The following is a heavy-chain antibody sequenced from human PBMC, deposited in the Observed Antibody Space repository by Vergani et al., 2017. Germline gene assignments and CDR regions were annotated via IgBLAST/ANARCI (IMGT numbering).Heavy chain of an antibody. J-gene: IGHJ6*02. CDR3: AKDLVDLSGVTSPGDALLVGMDV. CDR2: ISGSGGST. Sequence: EVQLLESGGGLVQPGGSLRLSCAASGFTFRSYAMSWVRQAPGKGLEWVSAISGSGGSTYYADSVKGRFTISRDNSKNTRYLQMNSLRAEDTAVYYCAKDLVDLSGVTSPGDALLVGMDVWGQGTTVTVSS. CDR1: GFTFRSYA. D-gene: IGHD4-17*01. V-gene: IGHV3-23*01.